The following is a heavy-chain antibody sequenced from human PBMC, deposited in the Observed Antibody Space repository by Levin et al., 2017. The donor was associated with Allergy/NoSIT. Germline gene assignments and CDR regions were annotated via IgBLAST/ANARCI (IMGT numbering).Heavy chain of an antibody. CDR1: GFTVSRNY. V-gene: IGHV3-53*01. J-gene: IGHJ6*03. CDR2: THSGGST. D-gene: IGHD5-12*01. Sequence: LSLTCAASGFTVSRNYMSWVRQVPGKGLEWVSVTHSGGSTYYGDFVEGRFTISRDNSKNTVYLQMNSLRAEDTAVYYCASERPRSGGYMSYYYYMDVWGKGTTVTVSS. CDR3: ASERPRSGGYMSYYYYMDV.